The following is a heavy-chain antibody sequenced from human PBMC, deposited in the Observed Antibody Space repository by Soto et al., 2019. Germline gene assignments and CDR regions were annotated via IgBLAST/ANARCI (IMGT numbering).Heavy chain of an antibody. CDR1: GGTFSSYA. D-gene: IGHD3-9*01. Sequence: ASVKVSCKASGGTFSSYAISWVRQAPGHGLEWMRGIIPIFGTANYAQKFQGRVTITADESTSTAYMELSSLRSEDTAVYYCARVGDNILTDGYYYYGMDVWGQGTTVTVSS. CDR3: ARVGDNILTDGYYYYGMDV. CDR2: IIPIFGTA. V-gene: IGHV1-69*13. J-gene: IGHJ6*02.